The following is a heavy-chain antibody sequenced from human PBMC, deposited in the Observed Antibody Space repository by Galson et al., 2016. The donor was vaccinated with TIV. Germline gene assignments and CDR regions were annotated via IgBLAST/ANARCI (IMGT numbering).Heavy chain of an antibody. J-gene: IGHJ6*03. CDR2: VSYEGSKQ. V-gene: IGHV3-30-3*01. CDR1: GFIFNDHV. CDR3: AKGPYNYYYMDV. Sequence: SLRLSCAASGFIFNDHVMHWVRQAPGKGLVWVALVSYEGSKQLYAGSVQGRFTISRDNSKNMVFLQMNSLRPEDTAVYSCAKGPYNYYYMDVLGKGTTVTVSS.